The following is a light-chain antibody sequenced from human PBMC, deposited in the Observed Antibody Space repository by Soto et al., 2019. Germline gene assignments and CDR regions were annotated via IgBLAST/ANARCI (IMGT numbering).Light chain of an antibody. Sequence: QSALTQPASVSGSPGQSITISCTGTSSDVGSYNLVSWYQQHPGKAPKLMIYEGSKRPSGVSNRFSGSKSGNTASLTISGLQAEDEADYYCCSCAGSSTDVVFGGGTKVTVL. CDR2: EGS. CDR3: CSCAGSSTDVV. CDR1: SSDVGSYNL. V-gene: IGLV2-23*01. J-gene: IGLJ2*01.